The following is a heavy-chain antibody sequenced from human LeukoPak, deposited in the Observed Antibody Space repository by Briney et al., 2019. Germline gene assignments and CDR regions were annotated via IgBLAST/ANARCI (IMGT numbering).Heavy chain of an antibody. D-gene: IGHD6-13*01. CDR3: ARDHHIAAAGNDY. J-gene: IGHJ4*02. CDR1: GFNFNNYW. CDR2: IRQDGSAQ. Sequence: PGGSLRLSCTASGFNFNNYWMSWVRQAPGKGLEWVANIRQDGSAQYYVDSVKGRFSISRDNAKNSLYLQMDSLRTEDTAVYYCARDHHIAAAGNDYWGQGTLVTVSS. V-gene: IGHV3-7*01.